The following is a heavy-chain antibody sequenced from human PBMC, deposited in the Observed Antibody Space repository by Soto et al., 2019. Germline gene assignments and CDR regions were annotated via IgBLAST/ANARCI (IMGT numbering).Heavy chain of an antibody. V-gene: IGHV3-21*01. CDR2: ISSSSSYI. CDR3: ARGGQYSSGWYGGYGMDV. D-gene: IGHD6-19*01. Sequence: EVQLVESGGGLVKPGGSLRLSCAASGFTFSSYSMNWVRQAPGKGLEWVSSISSSSSYIYYADSVKGRFTISRDNAKNSLYLQMNSLRAEDTAVYYCARGGQYSSGWYGGYGMDVWGQGTTVTVSS. J-gene: IGHJ6*02. CDR1: GFTFSSYS.